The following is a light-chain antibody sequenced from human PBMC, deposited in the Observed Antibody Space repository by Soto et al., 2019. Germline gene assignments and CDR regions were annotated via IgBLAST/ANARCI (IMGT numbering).Light chain of an antibody. Sequence: DIQMTQSPSSVSASIGDRVTITGRASQHISTWLVWYQQKAGKAPQLLIYAASSLQSGVPSRFRGSGSGPDFTLTISHLRPDDSATYSCQQANTFPFTFGQGTRLEI. J-gene: IGKJ2*01. V-gene: IGKV1-12*01. CDR1: QHISTW. CDR3: QQANTFPFT. CDR2: AAS.